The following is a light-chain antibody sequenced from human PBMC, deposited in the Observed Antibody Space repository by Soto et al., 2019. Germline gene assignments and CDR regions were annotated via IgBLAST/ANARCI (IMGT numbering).Light chain of an antibody. CDR2: DTS. J-gene: IGKJ4*02. CDR1: QSVGRNY. Sequence: EIVLTQSPGTPSLSPGETATLSSRASQSVGRNYLAWFQHKPDQAPRLQIYDTSYRATGDPDRFIGSGYGTDLAHRLTRREPDDFAVLYCRQNAVSPLTFRGGTTMEIK. V-gene: IGKV3-20*01. CDR3: RQNAVSPLT.